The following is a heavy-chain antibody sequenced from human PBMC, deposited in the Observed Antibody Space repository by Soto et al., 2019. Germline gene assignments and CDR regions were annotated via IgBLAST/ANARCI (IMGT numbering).Heavy chain of an antibody. J-gene: IGHJ3*02. V-gene: IGHV3-11*04. D-gene: IGHD4-17*01. CDR1: GFTFSDYY. CDR2: ISSSGSTI. Sequence: GGTLRLSCAASGFTFSDYYMSWIRQAPGKGLEWVSYISSSGSTIYYADSVKGRFTISRDNAKNSLYLQMNSLRAEDTAVYYCARVTDYGDDAFDIWGQGTMVTVSS. CDR3: ARVTDYGDDAFDI.